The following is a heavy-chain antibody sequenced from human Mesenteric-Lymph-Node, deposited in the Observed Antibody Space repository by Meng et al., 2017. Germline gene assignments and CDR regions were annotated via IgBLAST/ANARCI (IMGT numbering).Heavy chain of an antibody. CDR1: GYTFTGHY. D-gene: IGHD6-19*01. CDR3: ARRGYSSGWYGTMPTAIRNWYYFDY. Sequence: ASVKVSCKASGYTFTGHYVHWVRRAPGQGLEWVGRINPNTGGTNYAQKFQDRVTVTRDMSINTVYLDLSRLKSDDTAVYYCARRGYSSGWYGTMPTAIRNWYYFDYWGQGTLVTVSS. CDR2: INPNTGGT. J-gene: IGHJ4*02. V-gene: IGHV1-2*06.